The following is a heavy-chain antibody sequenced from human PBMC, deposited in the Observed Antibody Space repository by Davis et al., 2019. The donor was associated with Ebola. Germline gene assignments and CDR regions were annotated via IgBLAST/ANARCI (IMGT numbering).Heavy chain of an antibody. D-gene: IGHD5-24*01. V-gene: IGHV4-39*07. CDR3: ARGGRWLTWGT. CDR2: MYYSGST. J-gene: IGHJ5*02. Sequence: MPSETLSLTCTVSGDSISSSSYYWDWIRQPPGKGLEWIGSMYYSGSTYYNPSVKSRLTISVDTSKNQFSLKLSSVTAADTAVYYCARGGRWLTWGTWGQGTLVTVSS. CDR1: GDSISSSSYY.